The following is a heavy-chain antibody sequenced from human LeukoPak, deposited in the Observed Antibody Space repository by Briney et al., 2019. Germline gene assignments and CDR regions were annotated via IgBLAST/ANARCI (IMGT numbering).Heavy chain of an antibody. V-gene: IGHV1-69*13. J-gene: IGHJ4*02. CDR3: ASNRATVALYPAQFDY. CDR2: IIPVFGTA. CDR1: GGTFSSYA. D-gene: IGHD1-26*01. Sequence: SVKVSCKASGGTFSSYAISWVRQAPGQGLEWMGGIIPVFGTANYAQKFQGRVTITADESTSTAYMELSSLRSEDTAVYYCASNRATVALYPAQFDYWGQGTLVTVSS.